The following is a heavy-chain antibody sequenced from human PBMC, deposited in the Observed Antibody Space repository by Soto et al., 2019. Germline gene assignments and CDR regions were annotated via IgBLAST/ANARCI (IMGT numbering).Heavy chain of an antibody. CDR1: GYTFTSSA. J-gene: IGHJ4*01. D-gene: IGHD2-21*02. V-gene: IGHV1-3*01. CDR3: GRSIVVVTALAN. Sequence: ASVKVSCKASGYTFTSSAMHWVRQAPGQRLEWMGWINAGNGNTKYSQKFQGRVTITRDTSASTAYLELSSLRSEETAVYYCGRSIVVVTALANWRQGTLVNDSS. CDR2: INAGNGNT.